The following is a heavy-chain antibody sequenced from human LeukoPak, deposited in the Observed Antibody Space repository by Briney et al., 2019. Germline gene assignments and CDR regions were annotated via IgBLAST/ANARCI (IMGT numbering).Heavy chain of an antibody. D-gene: IGHD4-17*01. CDR3: AKRIYSLHDYGDSHGMDV. Sequence: GGSLRLSCAASGFTFSSYGMHWVRQAPGKGLEWVAVISYDGSNKYYADSVKGRFTISRDNSKNTLYLQMNSLRAEDTAVYYCAKRIYSLHDYGDSHGMDVWGQGTTVTVSS. J-gene: IGHJ6*02. V-gene: IGHV3-30*18. CDR2: ISYDGSNK. CDR1: GFTFSSYG.